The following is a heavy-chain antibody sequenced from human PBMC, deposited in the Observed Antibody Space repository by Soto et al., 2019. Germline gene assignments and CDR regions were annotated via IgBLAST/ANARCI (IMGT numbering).Heavy chain of an antibody. CDR3: AKEGGYSSYYYYGMDV. D-gene: IGHD5-18*01. CDR1: GFTFSSYG. Sequence: QVQLVESGGGVVQPGRSLRLSCAASGFTFSSYGMHWVRQAPGKGLEWVAVISYDGSNKYYADSVKGRFTISRDNSKNTLYLQMNSLRAEDTAVYYCAKEGGYSSYYYYGMDVWGQGTKVTVSS. CDR2: ISYDGSNK. V-gene: IGHV3-30*18. J-gene: IGHJ6*02.